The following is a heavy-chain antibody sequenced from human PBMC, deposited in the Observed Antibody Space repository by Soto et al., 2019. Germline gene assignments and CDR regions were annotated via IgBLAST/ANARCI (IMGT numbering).Heavy chain of an antibody. Sequence: PTLVNPTETLTLTCTVSGFSLSNARMGVSWIRQPPGKALEWLAHIFSNDEKSYSTSLKSRLTISKDTSKSQVVLTMTNMDPVDTATYYCARMNAHCSGGSCYYFDYWGQGTLVTVSS. CDR1: GFSLSNARMG. J-gene: IGHJ4*02. CDR3: ARMNAHCSGGSCYYFDY. D-gene: IGHD2-15*01. CDR2: IFSNDEK. V-gene: IGHV2-26*01.